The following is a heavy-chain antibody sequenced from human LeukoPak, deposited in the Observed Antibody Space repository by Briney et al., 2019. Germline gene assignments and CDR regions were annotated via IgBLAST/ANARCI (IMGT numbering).Heavy chain of an antibody. CDR1: GGSISSSSYY. CDR3: ARASIMITFGGVSWFDP. V-gene: IGHV4-39*07. J-gene: IGHJ5*02. Sequence: SETLSLTCTVSGGSISSSSYYWGWIRQPPGKGLEWIGEVYHSGSTNKNPSRKSRVTLSVDTSKNQFSLKLSSVTAADTAVYYCARASIMITFGGVSWFDPWGQGTLVTVSP. D-gene: IGHD3-16*01. CDR2: VYHSGST.